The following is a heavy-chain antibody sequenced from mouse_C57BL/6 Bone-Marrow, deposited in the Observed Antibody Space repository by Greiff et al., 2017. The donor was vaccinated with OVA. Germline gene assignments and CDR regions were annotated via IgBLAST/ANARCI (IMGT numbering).Heavy chain of an antibody. V-gene: IGHV1-66*01. J-gene: IGHJ2*01. Sequence: VMLVESGPELVKPGASVKISCKASGYSFTSYYLHWVKQRPGQGLEWIGWIYPGSGNNKYNEKFKGKATLTADTSSSTAYMQLSSLTSEDSAVYYCARAGYDYDPYYFDYWGQGTTLTVSS. CDR3: ARAGYDYDPYYFDY. D-gene: IGHD2-4*01. CDR1: GYSFTSYY. CDR2: IYPGSGNN.